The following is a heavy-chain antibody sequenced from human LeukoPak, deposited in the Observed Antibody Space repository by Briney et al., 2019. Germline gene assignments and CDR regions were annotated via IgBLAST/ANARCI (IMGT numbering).Heavy chain of an antibody. CDR2: ISGSGGST. V-gene: IGHV3-23*01. J-gene: IGHJ4*02. CDR1: GFTFSSYA. Sequence: GGSLRLSCAASGFTFSSYAMSWVRQATGKGLEWVSAISGSGGSTYYADSVKGRFTISRDNSKNTLYLQMNSLRAKDTAVYYCAKGIVVRLDYWGQGTLVTVSS. D-gene: IGHD1-26*01. CDR3: AKGIVVRLDY.